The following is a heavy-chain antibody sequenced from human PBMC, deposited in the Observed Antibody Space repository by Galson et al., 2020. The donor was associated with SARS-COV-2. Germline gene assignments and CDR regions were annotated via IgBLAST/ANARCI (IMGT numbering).Heavy chain of an antibody. CDR2: LDTSSTYI. J-gene: IGHJ4*02. CDR3: ARSPPASTSGTSIYFDY. CDR1: GFAFSSYT. Sequence: GGSLRLSCAASGFAFSSYTMNWVRQAPGKGLEWVASLDTSSTYIYHADSLKGLFTISRDNAENSLYLQMNSLRAEDTAVYYCARSPPASTSGTSIYFDYWGQGTQVTVSS. D-gene: IGHD3-10*01. V-gene: IGHV3-21*01.